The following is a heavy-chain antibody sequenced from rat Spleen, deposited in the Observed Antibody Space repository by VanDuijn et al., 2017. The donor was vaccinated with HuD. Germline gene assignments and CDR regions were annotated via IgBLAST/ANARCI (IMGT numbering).Heavy chain of an antibody. CDR3: GRRSGGIDY. Sequence: EVQLVESDGGLVQPGRSLKLSCAASGFTFSDYNMAWVRQAPKKGLEWVATISPSGGSSYYRESVKGRFTISRDNAKSTLYLQMDSLRSEDTATYYCGRRSGGIDYWGQGVMVTVSS. CDR2: ISPSGGSS. CDR1: GFTFSDYN. J-gene: IGHJ2*01. D-gene: IGHD1-11*01. V-gene: IGHV5-7*01.